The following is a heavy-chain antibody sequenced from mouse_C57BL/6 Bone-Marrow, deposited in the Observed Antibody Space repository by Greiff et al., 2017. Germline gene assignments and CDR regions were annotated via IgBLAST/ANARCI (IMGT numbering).Heavy chain of an antibody. J-gene: IGHJ4*01. D-gene: IGHD2-5*01. CDR3: ATGTYYSNYDAMDY. V-gene: IGHV5-6*02. Sequence: EVMLVESGGDLVKPGGSLKFSCAASGFTFSSYGMSWVRQTPDKRLEWVATISSGGSYTYYPDSVKGRFTISSDNAKTTLYLQMSSLKTEDTAMYYCATGTYYSNYDAMDYWGQGTSVTVSS. CDR1: GFTFSSYG. CDR2: ISSGGSYT.